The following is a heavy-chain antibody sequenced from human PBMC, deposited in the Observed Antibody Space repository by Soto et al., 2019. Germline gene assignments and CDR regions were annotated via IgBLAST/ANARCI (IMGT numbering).Heavy chain of an antibody. D-gene: IGHD1-7*01. CDR3: ARPLIGNTVDL. J-gene: IGHJ3*01. Sequence: QAQLLQSGAEVKKPGASVKVSCKASGYTFINYFIHWVRQAPGQRLEWIGIVDPSRGSADYAQKFHGRVKMTTDVSTRTVFMDLSSLRSEDTAVYYCARPLIGNTVDLWGQGTTVIVSS. V-gene: IGHV1-46*01. CDR2: VDPSRGSA. CDR1: GYTFINYF.